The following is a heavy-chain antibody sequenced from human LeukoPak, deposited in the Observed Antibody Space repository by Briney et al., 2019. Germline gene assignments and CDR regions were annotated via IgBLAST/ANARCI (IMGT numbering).Heavy chain of an antibody. Sequence: SVKVSCKASGYTFTSYGISWVRQAPGQGLEWMGWISAYNGNTNYAQKLQGRVTMTTDTSTSTAYMELRSLRSDDTAVYYCAIRNYGDYGDYYYYYYMDVWGKGTTVTVSS. J-gene: IGHJ6*03. CDR2: ISAYNGNT. D-gene: IGHD4-17*01. V-gene: IGHV1-18*01. CDR3: AIRNYGDYGDYYYYYYMDV. CDR1: GYTFTSYG.